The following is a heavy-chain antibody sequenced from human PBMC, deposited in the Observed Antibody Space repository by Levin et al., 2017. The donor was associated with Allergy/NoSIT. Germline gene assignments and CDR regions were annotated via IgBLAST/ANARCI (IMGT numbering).Heavy chain of an antibody. V-gene: IGHV3-23*01. CDR3: AKDRITFGGRDP. J-gene: IGHJ5*02. D-gene: IGHD3-16*01. CDR1: GFTFSSYA. Sequence: GESLKISCAASGFTFSSYAMSWVRQAPGKGLEWVSAISGSGGSTYYADSVKGRFTISRDNSKNTLYLQMNSLRAEDTAVYYCAKDRITFGGRDPWGQGTLVTVSS. CDR2: ISGSGGST.